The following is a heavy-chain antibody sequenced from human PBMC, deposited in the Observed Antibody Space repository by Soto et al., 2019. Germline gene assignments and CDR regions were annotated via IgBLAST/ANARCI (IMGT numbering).Heavy chain of an antibody. CDR2: ISYDGGKE. Sequence: QVQLVESGGGVVQPGTSLRLSCAASGFTFSYYGMHWVRQAPGKGLEWVAGISYDGGKENFADSVKGRFTISRDNSKNTVYLQMNSLRAEDTARYYCAKVGNYGRNAGDGFDIWGQGTMVTVSS. CDR1: GFTFSYYG. V-gene: IGHV3-30*18. D-gene: IGHD3-16*01. J-gene: IGHJ3*02. CDR3: AKVGNYGRNAGDGFDI.